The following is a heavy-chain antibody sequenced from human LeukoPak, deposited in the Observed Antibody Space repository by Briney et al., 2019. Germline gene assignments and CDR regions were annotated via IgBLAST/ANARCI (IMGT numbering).Heavy chain of an antibody. J-gene: IGHJ3*01. Sequence: GGSLRLSCAASGFSLSTNYMSWVGQAPGKGVEWVSVIYRGGTIRYSDCVKGRCTISRDNSKDKLHLQMNSLRVDDTAVYYRVRAVHHLFYSDSSGYYGDAFDVWGQGTVVTVSS. CDR2: IYRGGTI. CDR1: GFSLSTNY. CDR3: VRAVHHLFYSDSSGYYGDAFDV. D-gene: IGHD3-22*01. V-gene: IGHV3-53*01.